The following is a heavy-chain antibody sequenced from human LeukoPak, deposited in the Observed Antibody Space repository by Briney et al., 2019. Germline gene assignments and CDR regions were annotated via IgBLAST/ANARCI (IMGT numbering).Heavy chain of an antibody. Sequence: SETLSLTCTVSGGSISSYYWSWIRQPPGEGLEWIGYTYYSGSTNYNPSLKSRVTIPVDTSKNQFSLKLSSVTAADTAVYYCARQFGNAVFDYGGNSAWGYYYYYGMDVWGQGTTVTVSS. CDR2: TYYSGST. V-gene: IGHV4-59*08. J-gene: IGHJ6*02. CDR1: GGSISSYY. D-gene: IGHD4-17*01. CDR3: ARQFGNAVFDYGGNSAWGYYYYYGMDV.